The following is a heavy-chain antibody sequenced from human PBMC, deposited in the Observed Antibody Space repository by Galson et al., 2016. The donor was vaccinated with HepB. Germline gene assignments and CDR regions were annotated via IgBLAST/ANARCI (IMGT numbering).Heavy chain of an antibody. Sequence: SLRLSCAASGITFSSYWMHWVRQAPGKGLMWVSRISTDGSSTRYADSVKGRFTISRDNAKNTLYLQMRSLRAEDSAMYFCARNPYSGPRYYYGLDVWGRGTMVTVSS. CDR2: ISTDGSST. V-gene: IGHV3-74*01. J-gene: IGHJ6*02. CDR3: ARNPYSGPRYYYGLDV. D-gene: IGHD4-23*01. CDR1: GITFSSYW.